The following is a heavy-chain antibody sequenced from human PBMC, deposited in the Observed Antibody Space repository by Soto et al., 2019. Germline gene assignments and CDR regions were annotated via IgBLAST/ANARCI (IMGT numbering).Heavy chain of an antibody. CDR2: IFYSGST. CDR3: ARSYGHAFDI. CDR1: GGSISSYY. J-gene: IGHJ3*02. V-gene: IGHV4-59*08. Sequence: PSETLSLTCTVSGGSISSYYWSWIRQPPGKGLEWIGYIFYSGSTNYNPSLESRVTISVDTSKNQFSLKLSSVTAADTAVYYCARSYGHAFDIWGQGTMVTVSS. D-gene: IGHD1-26*01.